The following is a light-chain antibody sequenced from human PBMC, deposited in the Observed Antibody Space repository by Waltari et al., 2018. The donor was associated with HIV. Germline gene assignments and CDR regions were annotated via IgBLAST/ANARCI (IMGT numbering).Light chain of an antibody. CDR3: SSYAGRYNYV. CDR1: SSDVGGYNS. V-gene: IGLV2-11*01. Sequence: QSALTQPRSVSGSPGPSVTISCTCSSSDVGGYNSVSWYQSHPGKAPELMIYDVNWRPSGVPGRFSGSKSGNTASLTISGLEAEDEGDYFCSSYAGRYNYVFGGGTSLTVL. CDR2: DVN. J-gene: IGLJ2*01.